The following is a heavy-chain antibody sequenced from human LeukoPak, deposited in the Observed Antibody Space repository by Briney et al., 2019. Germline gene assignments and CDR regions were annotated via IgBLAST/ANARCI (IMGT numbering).Heavy chain of an antibody. CDR1: GFTVSSNY. J-gene: IGHJ4*02. CDR2: ISSSSSYR. CDR3: AAGTAADY. D-gene: IGHD6-13*01. Sequence: GGSLRLSCAASGFTVSSNYMSWIRQAPGKGLEWISYISSSSSYRDYAASVKGRFTISRDNAKNVLYLQMNSLRVEDTAVYYCAAGTAADYWGLGTLVAVSS. V-gene: IGHV3-11*03.